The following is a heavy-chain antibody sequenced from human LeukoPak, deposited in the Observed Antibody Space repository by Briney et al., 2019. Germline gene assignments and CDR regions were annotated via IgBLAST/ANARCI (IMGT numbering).Heavy chain of an antibody. CDR1: GFTFSSYA. D-gene: IGHD3-10*01. CDR2: ISGSGGST. V-gene: IGHV3-23*01. CDR3: ATNYYGSGSYYSLYYYYGMDV. J-gene: IGHJ6*04. Sequence: GGSLRLSCAASGFTFSSYAMSWVRQAPGKGLEWVSAISGSGGSTYYADSVKGRFTISRDNSKNTLYLQMNSLRAEDTAVYYCATNYYGSGSYYSLYYYYGMDVWGKGTTVTVSS.